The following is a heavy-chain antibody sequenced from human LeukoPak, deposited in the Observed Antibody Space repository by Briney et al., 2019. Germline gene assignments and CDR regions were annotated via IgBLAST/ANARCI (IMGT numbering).Heavy chain of an antibody. D-gene: IGHD3-10*01. CDR3: AKDFPATYYYGSGGY. J-gene: IGHJ4*02. CDR1: GFTFSSYG. V-gene: IGHV3-23*01. Sequence: PSGGSLRLSCAASGFTFSSYGMSWVRQAPGKGLEWVSAISGSGGSTYYADSVKGRFTISRDNSKNTLYLQMNSLRAEDTAVYYCAKDFPATYYYGSGGYWGQGTLVTVSS. CDR2: ISGSGGST.